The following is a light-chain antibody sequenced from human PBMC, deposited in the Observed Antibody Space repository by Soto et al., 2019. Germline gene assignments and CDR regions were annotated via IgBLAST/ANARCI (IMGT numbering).Light chain of an antibody. Sequence: QSVLTQPASVSGSPGQSITISCTGTSSDVGGYNYVSWYQQHPGKAPKLMIYEVSHRPSGVSNRFSGSKSGNMASLTISGLQAEDEAEYYCSSYTSSNTLVFGAGTKVTVL. CDR2: EVS. CDR1: SSDVGGYNY. CDR3: SSYTSSNTLV. V-gene: IGLV2-14*01. J-gene: IGLJ1*01.